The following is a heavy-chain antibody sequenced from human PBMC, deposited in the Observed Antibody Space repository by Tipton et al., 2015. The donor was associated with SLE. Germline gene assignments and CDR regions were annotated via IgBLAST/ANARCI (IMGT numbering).Heavy chain of an antibody. J-gene: IGHJ4*02. V-gene: IGHV4-34*01. Sequence: TLSLTCAVYGGSFSVHYWSWNWIRQPPGKGLEWVGEINHSGSTNYNPSLKSRVIISVDTSKNQFSLKLSSVTAADTAVYYCVRQAGGYWGQGSLVTVSS. CDR2: INHSGST. D-gene: IGHD4-23*01. CDR1: GGSFSVHY. CDR3: VRQAGGY.